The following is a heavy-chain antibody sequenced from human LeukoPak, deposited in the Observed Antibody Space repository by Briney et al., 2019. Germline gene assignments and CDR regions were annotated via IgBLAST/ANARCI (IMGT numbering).Heavy chain of an antibody. CDR2: VSHDGSYK. D-gene: IGHD2-8*01. V-gene: IGHV3-30*03. CDR1: GFTFSSYW. CDR3: ARIGMVYSQSEYYGLDV. J-gene: IGHJ6*02. Sequence: PGGSLRLSCAASGFTFSSYWMSWVRQAPGGGLAWVATVSHDGSYKDYVESAKGRFTISRDNSKKTLFLQMNSLTAEDTAVYYCARIGMVYSQSEYYGLDVWGQGTTVTVSS.